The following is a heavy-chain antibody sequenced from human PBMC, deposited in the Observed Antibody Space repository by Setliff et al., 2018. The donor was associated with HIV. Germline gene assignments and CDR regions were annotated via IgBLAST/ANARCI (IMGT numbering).Heavy chain of an antibody. J-gene: IGHJ4*02. CDR1: GYTFTSYG. D-gene: IGHD2-2*01. CDR2: ISAYNGNT. V-gene: IGHV1-18*01. CDR3: ARGAEYCSSTSCPFDY. Sequence: ASVKVSCKASGYTFTSYGISWVRQAPGQGLEWMGWISAYNGNTNYAQKLQGRVTMTTDTSTSTAYMELRSLRSDDTAVHYCARGAEYCSSTSCPFDYWGQGTLVTVSS.